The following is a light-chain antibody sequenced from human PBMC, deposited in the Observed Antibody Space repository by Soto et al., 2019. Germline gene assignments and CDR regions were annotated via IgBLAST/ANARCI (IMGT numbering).Light chain of an antibody. Sequence: QSALTQPASVSGSPGQSITISCTGTSSDVGGYNYVSWYQQHPGKAPKLMIYDVSNRPSGVSNRFSGSKSGNTASLTISGLQAEVEADYYCSSYTSSSTRLFGTGTKLTVL. V-gene: IGLV2-14*01. CDR2: DVS. J-gene: IGLJ1*01. CDR3: SSYTSSSTRL. CDR1: SSDVGGYNY.